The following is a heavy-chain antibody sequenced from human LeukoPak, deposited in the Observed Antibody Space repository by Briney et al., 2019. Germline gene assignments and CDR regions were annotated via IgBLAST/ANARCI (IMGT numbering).Heavy chain of an antibody. J-gene: IGHJ4*02. CDR2: IRGDTST. CDR3: ARRRGGYGDGDFDY. Sequence: GGSLRLPCAASGFTASSTSIIWVRQAPGKGLECVSYIRGDTSTEYAEYVRGRFTISRDDAKNTVSLQMNSLRVEDTSVYYCARRRGGYGDGDFDYWGQGTLVTVSS. D-gene: IGHD4-17*01. V-gene: IGHV3-66*04. CDR1: GFTASSTS.